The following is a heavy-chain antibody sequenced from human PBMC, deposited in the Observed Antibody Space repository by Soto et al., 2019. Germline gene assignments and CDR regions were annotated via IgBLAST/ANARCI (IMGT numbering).Heavy chain of an antibody. CDR2: IYHSGST. J-gene: IGHJ5*02. Sequence: SETLSLTCAVSGGSISSSNWWSWVRQPPGKGLEWIGEIYHSGSTNYNPSLKSRVTISVDKSKNQFSLKLSSVTAADTAVYYCARASYDILNGLLNWFDPWGQGTLVTVSS. D-gene: IGHD3-9*01. CDR1: GGSISSSNW. V-gene: IGHV4-4*02. CDR3: ARASYDILNGLLNWFDP.